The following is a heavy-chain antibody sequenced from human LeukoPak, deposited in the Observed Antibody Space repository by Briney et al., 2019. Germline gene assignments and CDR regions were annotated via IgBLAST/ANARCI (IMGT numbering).Heavy chain of an antibody. Sequence: GGSLRLSCAASGFTFSSYWMHWVRQAPGKGLVWVSRINSDGSSTSYADSVKGRFTISRDNAKNTLYLQMTSLRAEDTAIYYCAKEAWGAYCSSTSCYIPYWGQGTLVTVSS. CDR2: INSDGSST. J-gene: IGHJ4*02. CDR3: AKEAWGAYCSSTSCYIPY. D-gene: IGHD2-2*01. CDR1: GFTFSSYW. V-gene: IGHV3-74*01.